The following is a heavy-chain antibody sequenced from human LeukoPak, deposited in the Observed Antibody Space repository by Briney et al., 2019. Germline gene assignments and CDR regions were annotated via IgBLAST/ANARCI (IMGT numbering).Heavy chain of an antibody. CDR2: IYVDGRTT. Sequence: PGGSLRLSCVASGFTFSNYWMHWVRQPPGKGLVWVSRIYVDGRTTNYADSVKGRFTISRDNAKNTVYLEMNSLSVEDTATYYCIRDFRSADLWGQRTLVTVTS. CDR1: GFTFSNYW. V-gene: IGHV3-74*01. J-gene: IGHJ5*02. CDR3: IRDFRSADL.